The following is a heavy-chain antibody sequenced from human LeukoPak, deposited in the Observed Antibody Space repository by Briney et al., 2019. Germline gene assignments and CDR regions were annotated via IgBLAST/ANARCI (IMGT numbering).Heavy chain of an antibody. CDR1: GYSIINYA. D-gene: IGHD3-16*01. CDR3: ARGRRFGGSAAGHQFYYIVV. Sequence: GASVKVSCKTSGYSIINYAMIWVRQAPGQGLEWMGWINTNTGNPTYAQGFPGRFVFSLDTSVSTAYLQISRLKAEDTAVYYCARGRRFGGSAAGHQFYYIVVW. V-gene: IGHV7-4-1*02. J-gene: IGHJ6*03. CDR2: INTNTGNP.